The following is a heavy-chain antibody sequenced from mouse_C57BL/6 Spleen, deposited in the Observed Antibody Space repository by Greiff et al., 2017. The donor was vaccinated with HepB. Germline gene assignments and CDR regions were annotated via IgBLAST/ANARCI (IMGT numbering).Heavy chain of an antibody. D-gene: IGHD2-1*01. Sequence: VQLQQSGPELVKPGASVKISCKASGYAFSSSWMNWVKQRPGKGLEWIGRIYPGDGDTNYNGKFKGKAILTADKSSSTAYMQLSSLTSEDSAVYFCARGGNDYAMDYWGQGTSVTVSS. CDR3: ARGGNDYAMDY. V-gene: IGHV1-82*01. CDR2: IYPGDGDT. J-gene: IGHJ4*01. CDR1: GYAFSSSW.